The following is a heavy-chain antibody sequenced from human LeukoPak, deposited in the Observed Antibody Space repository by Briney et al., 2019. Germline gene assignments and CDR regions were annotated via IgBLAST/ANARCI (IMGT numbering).Heavy chain of an antibody. Sequence: SETLSLTCTVSGGSISSSSYYWGWIRQPPGKGLEWIGSIYYSGSTYYNPSLKSRVTISVDTSKNQFSLKLSSVTAADTAVYYCATFVLRDHPAGDYAAFDYWGQGTLVTVSS. CDR1: GGSISSSSYY. D-gene: IGHD4-17*01. J-gene: IGHJ4*02. CDR3: ATFVLRDHPAGDYAAFDY. V-gene: IGHV4-39*07. CDR2: IYYSGST.